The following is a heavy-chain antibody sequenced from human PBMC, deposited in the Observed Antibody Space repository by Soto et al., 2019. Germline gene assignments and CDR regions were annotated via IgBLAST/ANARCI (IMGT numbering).Heavy chain of an antibody. CDR3: AREVPHDIAWFDP. J-gene: IGHJ5*02. D-gene: IGHD3-9*01. CDR2: GSA. Sequence: QGQLVQSGAEVKNPGSSVKVSCKASGGTFSIYTISWVRHATGQGLAWMGGSANSAQKFPGRITVTADESTSTVSLELSSLTSEHTAVYYCAREVPHDIAWFDPWGQRTLV. V-gene: IGHV1-69*01. CDR1: GGTFSIYT.